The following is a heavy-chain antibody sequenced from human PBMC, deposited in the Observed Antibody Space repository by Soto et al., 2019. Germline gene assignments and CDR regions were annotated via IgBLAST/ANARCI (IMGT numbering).Heavy chain of an antibody. V-gene: IGHV2-5*02. D-gene: IGHD2-21*01. Sequence: FPLNSSRMGVGWIRQPPGKALEWLAIIYWDDDKRYSPSLKSRLTITKDTSKNQVVLTMTNMDPVDTATYYCARHLPVAVFDYWGQGTLVTVS. J-gene: IGHJ4*02. CDR3: ARHLPVAVFDY. CDR2: IYWDDDK. CDR1: FPLNSSRMG.